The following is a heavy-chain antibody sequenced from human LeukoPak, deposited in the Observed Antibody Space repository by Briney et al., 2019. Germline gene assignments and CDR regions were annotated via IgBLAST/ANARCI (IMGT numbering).Heavy chain of an antibody. CDR3: ARPPGGSSSTDY. J-gene: IGHJ4*02. CDR2: IYYSGST. CDR1: GGSFSGYY. V-gene: IGHV4-34*01. D-gene: IGHD6-6*01. Sequence: PSETLSLTCAVYGGSFSGYYWSWIRQPPGKGLEWIGSIYYSGSTYYNPSLKSRVTISVDTSKNQFSLKLSSVTAADTAVYYCARPPGGSSSTDYWGQGTLVTVSS.